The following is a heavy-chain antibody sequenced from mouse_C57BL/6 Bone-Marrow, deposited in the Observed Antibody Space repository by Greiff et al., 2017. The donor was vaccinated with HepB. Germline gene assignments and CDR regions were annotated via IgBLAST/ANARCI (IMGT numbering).Heavy chain of an antibody. Sequence: EVQLVESEGGLVQPGSSMKLSCTASGFTFSDYYMAWVRQVPEKGLEWVANINYDGSSTYYLDSLKSRFIISRDNAKNILYLQMSSLKSEDTATYYCARDGVLRSYWYFDVWGTGTTVTVSS. V-gene: IGHV5-16*01. J-gene: IGHJ1*03. CDR3: ARDGVLRSYWYFDV. CDR2: INYDGSST. D-gene: IGHD1-1*01. CDR1: GFTFSDYY.